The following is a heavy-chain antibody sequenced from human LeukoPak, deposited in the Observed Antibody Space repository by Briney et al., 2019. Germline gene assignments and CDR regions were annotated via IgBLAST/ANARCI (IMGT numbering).Heavy chain of an antibody. J-gene: IGHJ4*02. V-gene: IGHV3-21*01. CDR1: GFTFSSYS. Sequence: GGSLRLSCAASGFTFSSYSMDWVRQAPGKGLEWVSSISSSSSYIYYADSVKGRFTISRDNAKNSLYLQMNSLRAEDTAVYYCARGKQRGYSYGYVDYWGREPWSPSPQ. CDR2: ISSSSSYI. D-gene: IGHD5-18*01. CDR3: ARGKQRGYSYGYVDY.